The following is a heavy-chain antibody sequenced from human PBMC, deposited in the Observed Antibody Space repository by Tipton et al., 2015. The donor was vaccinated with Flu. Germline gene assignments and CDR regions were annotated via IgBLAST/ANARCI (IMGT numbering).Heavy chain of an antibody. Sequence: GSLRLSCAASGFIFSSYEMNWVRLAPGKGLEWLAYTSSTGTTVSYADSVKGRFTISRDNAKDSLFLQMISLRADDTAVYYCARQMYSSGHLFFDLCGQGSLVTVSS. CDR2: TSSTGTTV. D-gene: IGHD6-19*01. J-gene: IGHJ4*02. V-gene: IGHV3-48*03. CDR3: ARQMYSSGHLFFDL. CDR1: GFIFSSYE.